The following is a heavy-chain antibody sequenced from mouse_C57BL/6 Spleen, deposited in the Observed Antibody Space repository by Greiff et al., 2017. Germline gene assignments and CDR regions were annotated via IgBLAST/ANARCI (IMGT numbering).Heavy chain of an antibody. CDR2: INYDGSST. J-gene: IGHJ3*01. Sequence: DVMLVESEGGLVQPGSSMKLSCTASGFTFSDYYMAWVRQVPEKGLEWVANINYDGSSTYYLDSLKSRFIISRDNAKNILYLQMSSLKSEDTATYYCARAYGSSYVWFAYWGQGTLVTVSA. CDR1: GFTFSDYY. CDR3: ARAYGSSYVWFAY. V-gene: IGHV5-16*01. D-gene: IGHD1-1*01.